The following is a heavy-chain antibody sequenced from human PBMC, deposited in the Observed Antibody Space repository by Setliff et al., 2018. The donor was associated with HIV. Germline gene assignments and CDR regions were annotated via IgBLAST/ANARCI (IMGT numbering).Heavy chain of an antibody. CDR1: YGSISGHY. CDR2: IHYSGIT. J-gene: IGHJ3*02. V-gene: IGHV4-59*11. D-gene: IGHD3-9*01. CDR3: ARYKCINFACVGFDI. Sequence: SETLSLTCTVSYGSISGHYWTWIRQPPEKGLEWIGYIHYSGITHYNPSLKSRLTMSVDTSKNQVSLKLTSVTAADTAVYYCARYKCINFACVGFDIWGQGTVVTVSS.